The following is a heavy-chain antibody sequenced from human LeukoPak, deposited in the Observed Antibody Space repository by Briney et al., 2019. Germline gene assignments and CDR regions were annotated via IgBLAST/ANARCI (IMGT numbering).Heavy chain of an antibody. CDR1: GVSISSYY. CDR2: IDNSGNT. J-gene: IGHJ4*02. CDR3: ARAPSGCGGTCPSDH. V-gene: IGHV4-59*12. Sequence: SETLSLTCTVSGVSISSYYWSWVRQPPGKGLEWIGYIDNSGNTNYNPSLKSRVTMALDTSGNQVSLKLTSVTAADTAVYYCARAPSGCGGTCPSDHWGPGTLVTVSS. D-gene: IGHD2-15*01.